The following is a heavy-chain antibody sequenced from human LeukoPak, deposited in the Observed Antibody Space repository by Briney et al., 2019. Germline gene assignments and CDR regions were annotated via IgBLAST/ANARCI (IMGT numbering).Heavy chain of an antibody. D-gene: IGHD6-13*01. CDR3: ARAEGSSWYTRTWFDP. J-gene: IGHJ5*02. Sequence: SETLSLTCTVSGGSINSSSYYWGWIRQPPGKGLEWIGSIHFIGITYYNPSLKSRITISVDTSKNQSSLRLNSVIAADTAVYYCARAEGSSWYTRTWFDPWGQGTLVTVSS. CDR2: IHFIGIT. V-gene: IGHV4-39*07. CDR1: GGSINSSSYY.